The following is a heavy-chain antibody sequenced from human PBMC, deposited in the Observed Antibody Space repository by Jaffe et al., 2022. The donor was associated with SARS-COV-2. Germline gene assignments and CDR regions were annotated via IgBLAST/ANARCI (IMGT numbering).Heavy chain of an antibody. CDR1: GYTFITYG. CDR3: ARGPKDGYSLGY. J-gene: IGHJ4*02. V-gene: IGHV1-18*01. Sequence: QVQLVQSGAEVKKPGASVKVSCKASGYTFITYGISWVRQAPGQGLECMGWISPYTGNTNYAQKVQGRVTMTTDTSTSTAYMELRSLRSDDTAVYYCARGPKDGYSLGYWGQGTLVTVSS. CDR2: ISPYTGNT. D-gene: IGHD2-15*01.